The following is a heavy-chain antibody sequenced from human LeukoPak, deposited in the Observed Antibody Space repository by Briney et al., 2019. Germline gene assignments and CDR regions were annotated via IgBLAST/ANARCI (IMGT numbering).Heavy chain of an antibody. J-gene: IGHJ5*02. Sequence: GGSLRLSCAASGFTFSSYAMSWVRQAPGKGLEWVSAISGSGGSTYHADSVKGRFTISRDNSKNTLYLQMNSLRVEDTAVYYCAKGFCSSFTCYSRFDPWGQGTLVSVSS. D-gene: IGHD2-2*02. CDR2: ISGSGGST. CDR1: GFTFSSYA. V-gene: IGHV3-23*01. CDR3: AKGFCSSFTCYSRFDP.